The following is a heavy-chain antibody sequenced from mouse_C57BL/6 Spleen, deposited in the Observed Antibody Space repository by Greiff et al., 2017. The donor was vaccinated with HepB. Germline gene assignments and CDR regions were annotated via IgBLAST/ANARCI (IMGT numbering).Heavy chain of an antibody. CDR1: GYTFTDYE. Sequence: QVQLQQSGAELVRPGASVTLSCKASGYTFTDYEMHWVKQTPVHGLEWIGAIDPETGGTAYNQKFKGKDILTADKSSSTAYMELRSLTSEDSAVYYCTRTSTMVTPYWYFDVWGTGTTVTVSS. CDR3: TRTSTMVTPYWYFDV. J-gene: IGHJ1*03. D-gene: IGHD2-1*01. V-gene: IGHV1-15*01. CDR2: IDPETGGT.